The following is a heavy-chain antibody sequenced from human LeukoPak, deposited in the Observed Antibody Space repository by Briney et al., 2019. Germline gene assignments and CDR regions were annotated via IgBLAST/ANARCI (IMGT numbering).Heavy chain of an antibody. Sequence: GGSLRLSCAASGFTFSSYSMNWVRQAPGKGLEWVSSISSSSSYIYYADSVKGRFTISRDNAKNSLYLQMNSLRAEDTAVYYCARDLYCSSTSCYPIDYWGKGTTVTVSS. CDR1: GFTFSSYS. CDR3: ARDLYCSSTSCYPIDY. V-gene: IGHV3-21*01. CDR2: ISSSSSYI. J-gene: IGHJ6*04. D-gene: IGHD2-2*01.